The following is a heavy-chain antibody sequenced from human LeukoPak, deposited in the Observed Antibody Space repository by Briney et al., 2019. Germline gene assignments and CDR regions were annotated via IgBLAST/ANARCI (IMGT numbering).Heavy chain of an antibody. CDR3: ARDYYDSSGYTLFDY. D-gene: IGHD3-22*01. V-gene: IGHV1-18*01. CDR2: ISAYNGNT. Sequence: ASVKVSCKASGYTFTSYGISWVRQAPGQGREWIGWISAYNGNTNYAQKLQGRVTMTTDTSTSTAYMELRSLRSDDTAVYYCARDYYDSSGYTLFDYWGQGTLVTVSS. CDR1: GYTFTSYG. J-gene: IGHJ4*02.